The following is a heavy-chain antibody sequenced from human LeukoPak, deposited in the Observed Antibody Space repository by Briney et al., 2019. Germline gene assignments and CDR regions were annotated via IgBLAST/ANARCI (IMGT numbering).Heavy chain of an antibody. CDR3: ARRSVAWYYYGSGSYYDAFDI. CDR2: MNPNSGNT. D-gene: IGHD3-10*01. CDR1: GYTFTSYD. Sequence: ASLKVSCKASGYTFTSYDINWVRQATGQGLEWMGWMNPNSGNTGYAQKFQGRVTITSNTSISTAYMELSSLRSEDTAVYYCARRSVAWYYYGSGSYYDAFDIRGQGTMVTVSS. J-gene: IGHJ3*02. V-gene: IGHV1-8*03.